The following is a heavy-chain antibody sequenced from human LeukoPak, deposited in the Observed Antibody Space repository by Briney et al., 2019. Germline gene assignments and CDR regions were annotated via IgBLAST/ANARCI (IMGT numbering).Heavy chain of an antibody. D-gene: IGHD3-22*01. CDR1: GFTFSSYS. V-gene: IGHV3-48*02. CDR2: IRSSSSTI. Sequence: GGSLRLSCAASGFTFSSYSMNWVRQAPGKGLEWVSYIRSSSSTIYYADSVKGRFTISRDNAKNSLSLQMNSLRDEDTAVYYCARYFEIGGSGYDAFDIWGQGTMVTVSS. CDR3: ARYFEIGGSGYDAFDI. J-gene: IGHJ3*02.